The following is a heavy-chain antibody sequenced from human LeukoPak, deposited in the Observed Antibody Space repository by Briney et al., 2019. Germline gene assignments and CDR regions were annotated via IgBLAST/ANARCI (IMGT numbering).Heavy chain of an antibody. V-gene: IGHV3-48*03. J-gene: IGHJ3*02. CDR2: ISSDGTTI. D-gene: IGHD3-16*01. Sequence: SGGSLRLSCAASGFTVSSYEFYWVRQAPGKGLEWVSYISSDGTTIKYADSVKGRFTISRDDAKRSLYLQMNGLRADDMAIYYCGAARQYVGAFDIWGQGTVVTVSS. CDR1: GFTVSSYE. CDR3: GAARQYVGAFDI.